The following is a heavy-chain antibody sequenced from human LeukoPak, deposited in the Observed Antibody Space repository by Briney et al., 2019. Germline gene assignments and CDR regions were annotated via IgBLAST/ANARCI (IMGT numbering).Heavy chain of an antibody. CDR2: VSWDGGST. V-gene: IGHV3-43D*03. CDR3: ARVIPASGNYDY. Sequence: GGSLRLSCAASGFDFDDFAMHWVRQAPGKGLEWISLVSWDGGSTYYSDSVKGRFTISRENAKNSLYLQMNSLRAGDTAVYYCARVIPASGNYDYWGQGTLVTVSS. J-gene: IGHJ4*02. CDR1: GFDFDDFA. D-gene: IGHD3-10*01.